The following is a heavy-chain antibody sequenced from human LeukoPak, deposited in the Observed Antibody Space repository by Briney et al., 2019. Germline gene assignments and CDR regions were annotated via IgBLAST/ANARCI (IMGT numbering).Heavy chain of an antibody. D-gene: IGHD5-12*01. CDR3: ASGYSGYDPDSY. CDR1: GGSISSYY. V-gene: IGHV4-4*07. Sequence: SETLSLTCTVSGGSISSYYWSWIRQPAGKGVERIGRIYTSGSTNYNPSLKSRVTMSIETSKNQFSLNLSSVTAADTAVYYCASGYSGYDPDSYWGQGTLATVSS. J-gene: IGHJ4*02. CDR2: IYTSGST.